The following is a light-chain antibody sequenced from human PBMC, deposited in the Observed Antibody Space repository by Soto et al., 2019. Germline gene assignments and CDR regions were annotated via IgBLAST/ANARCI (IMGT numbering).Light chain of an antibody. V-gene: IGKV3-11*01. J-gene: IGKJ4*01. CDR3: QQRSNWPLT. Sequence: EIVLTQSTATLSLSPGERATLSCRASQSVSSYLAWYQQKPGQAPRLLIYDASNRATGIPARFSGSGSGTDVTLTISSLEPEDFAVYYFQQRSNWPLTFGGGTKVEIK. CDR1: QSVSSY. CDR2: DAS.